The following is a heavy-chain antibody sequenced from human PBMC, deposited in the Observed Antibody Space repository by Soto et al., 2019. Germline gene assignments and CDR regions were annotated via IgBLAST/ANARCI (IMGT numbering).Heavy chain of an antibody. V-gene: IGHV1-69*02. CDR3: ARAKWFGEIIHYYYMAF. J-gene: IGHJ6*03. Sequence: ASVKVSCKASGGTFSSYTISWVRRAPGQGLEWMGRIIPILGIANYAQKFQGRVTITADKSTSTAYMELSSLRSEDTAVYYCARAKWFGEIIHYYYMAFWGKGTTVTVSS. CDR1: GGTFSSYT. CDR2: IIPILGIA. D-gene: IGHD3-10*01.